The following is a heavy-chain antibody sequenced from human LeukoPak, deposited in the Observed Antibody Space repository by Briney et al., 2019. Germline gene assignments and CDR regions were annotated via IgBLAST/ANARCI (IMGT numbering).Heavy chain of an antibody. CDR1: GGSISNTNW. V-gene: IGHV4-4*02. CDR2: ISLTGLT. Sequence: ASETLSLTCGVSGGSISNTNWWSWVRQPPGQGLEWIGEISLTGLTHYNPSLESRATVSLDKSKNQLPLNLTSVTAADTAVYYCSRENGAFSPFGYWGQGTLVTVLS. D-gene: IGHD2-8*01. CDR3: SRENGAFSPFGY. J-gene: IGHJ4*02.